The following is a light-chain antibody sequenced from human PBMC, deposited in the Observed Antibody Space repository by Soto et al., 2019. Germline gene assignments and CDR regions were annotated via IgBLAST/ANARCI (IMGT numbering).Light chain of an antibody. J-gene: IGKJ1*01. CDR3: QQSYSALVA. CDR2: AAS. V-gene: IGKV1-39*01. CDR1: QSISRS. Sequence: DFQMTQSPSSLSASXXDRVTITGGATQSISRSLNWYQQKPGKAPEXXIYAASSLQSGVPSRFSGSGAGTDFTLTISSLQPEDSATYYCQQSYSALVAFGQGTKVDIK.